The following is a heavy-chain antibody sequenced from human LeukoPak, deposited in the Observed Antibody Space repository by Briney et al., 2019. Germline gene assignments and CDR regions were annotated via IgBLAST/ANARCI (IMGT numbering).Heavy chain of an antibody. D-gene: IGHD3-9*01. Sequence: ASVKVSCKASGYTFTSYDINWVRQATGQGLEWMGWMNPNSGNTGYAQKFQGRVTMTRNTSISTAYMELSSLRSEDTAVYYCARSISLRYFDWLSYYYYGMDVWGQGTTVTVSS. V-gene: IGHV1-8*01. CDR1: GYTFTSYD. CDR2: MNPNSGNT. CDR3: ARSISLRYFDWLSYYYYGMDV. J-gene: IGHJ6*02.